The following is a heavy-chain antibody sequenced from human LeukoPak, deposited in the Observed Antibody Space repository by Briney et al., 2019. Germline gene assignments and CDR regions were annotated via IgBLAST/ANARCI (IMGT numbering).Heavy chain of an antibody. D-gene: IGHD5-12*01. CDR2: IYYSGST. CDR1: GGSINSSSYY. Sequence: SETLSLTCTVSGGSINSSSYYWGWIRQPPGKGLEWIGSIYYSGSTYYNPSLKSRVTISVDTSKNQFSLKLSSVTAADTAVYYCARSLRFSLDVWGQGTTVTVSS. J-gene: IGHJ6*02. CDR3: ARSLRFSLDV. V-gene: IGHV4-39*07.